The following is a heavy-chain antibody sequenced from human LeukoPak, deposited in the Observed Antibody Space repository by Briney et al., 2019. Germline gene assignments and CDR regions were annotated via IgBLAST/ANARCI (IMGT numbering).Heavy chain of an antibody. CDR2: IYYSGST. J-gene: IGHJ4*02. CDR3: ARQSGIADY. D-gene: IGHD6-13*01. CDR1: GGSISSSSYY. V-gene: IGHV4-39*01. Sequence: SETLSLTCTVSGGSISSSSYYWGWIRQPPGKGLEWIGSIYYSGSTYYNPSLKSRVTISVDTSKNQFSLKLSPVAAADTAVYYCARQSGIADYWGQGTLVTVSS.